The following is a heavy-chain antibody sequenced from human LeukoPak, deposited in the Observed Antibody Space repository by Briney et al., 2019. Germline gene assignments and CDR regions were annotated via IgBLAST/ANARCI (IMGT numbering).Heavy chain of an antibody. J-gene: IGHJ3*02. CDR2: INAGNGNT. CDR1: GYTFTSYA. D-gene: IGHD1-7*01. V-gene: IGHV1-3*01. CDR3: ATISITGTMPFRDAFDI. Sequence: AASVKVSCKASGYTFTSYAMHWVRQAPGQRLEWMGWINAGNGNTKYSQKFQGRVTITGDTSASTAYMELSSLRSEDTAVYYCATISITGTMPFRDAFDIWGQGTMVTVSS.